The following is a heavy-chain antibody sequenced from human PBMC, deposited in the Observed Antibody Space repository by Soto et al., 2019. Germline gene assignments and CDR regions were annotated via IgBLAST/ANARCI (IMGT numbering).Heavy chain of an antibody. CDR2: INHSGST. CDR3: ARVFGWVFGFSPHAFDI. J-gene: IGHJ3*02. D-gene: IGHD3-3*01. CDR1: GGPFSGYY. Sequence: SETLSLTCAGYGGPFSGYYWSWIRQPPGKGLEWIGEINHSGSTNYNPSLKSRVTISVDTSKNQFSLKLSSVTAADTAVYYCARVFGWVFGFSPHAFDIWGQGTTVTVSS. V-gene: IGHV4-34*01.